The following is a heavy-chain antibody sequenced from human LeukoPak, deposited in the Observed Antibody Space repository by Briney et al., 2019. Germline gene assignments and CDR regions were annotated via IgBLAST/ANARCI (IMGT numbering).Heavy chain of an antibody. V-gene: IGHV4-34*01. CDR1: GGSFSGYY. CDR2: INHSGNT. CDR3: ASPILVDFTGNGFDI. D-gene: IGHD2/OR15-2a*01. Sequence: SETLSLTCAVSGGSFSGYYWSWIRQPPGKGLEWIGEINHSGNTNYNPSLKSRVTILVDTSKNQFSLKLNSVTAADTAVYYCASPILVDFTGNGFDIWGQGTMVTVSS. J-gene: IGHJ3*02.